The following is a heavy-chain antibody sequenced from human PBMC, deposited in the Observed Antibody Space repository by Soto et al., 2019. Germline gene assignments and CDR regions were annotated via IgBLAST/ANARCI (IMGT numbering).Heavy chain of an antibody. CDR1: GGTFSSYT. CDR2: IIPILGIA. Sequence: SVKVSCKASGGTFSSYTISWARQAPGQGLEWMGRIIPILGIANYAQKFQGRVTITADKSTSTAYMELSSLRSEDTAVYYCASSRGFYGSGSFAFDCWGQGTLVTVSS. J-gene: IGHJ4*02. D-gene: IGHD3-10*01. V-gene: IGHV1-69*02. CDR3: ASSRGFYGSGSFAFDC.